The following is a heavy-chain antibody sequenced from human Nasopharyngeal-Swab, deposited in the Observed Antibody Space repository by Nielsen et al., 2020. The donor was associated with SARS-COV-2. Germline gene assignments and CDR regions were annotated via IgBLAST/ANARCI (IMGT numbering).Heavy chain of an antibody. V-gene: IGHV1-46*01. CDR2: INPSGGST. J-gene: IGHJ4*02. CDR3: ARDLPGYSDGYDNFDS. Sequence: ASVKVSCKASGYTFISYYMHWVRQAPGQGLEWMGIINPSGGSTSYAQKFQGRLTMTRDTSTSTVYMQLSSLRTEDTAVYYCARDLPGYSDGYDNFDSWGQGTLVTVSS. D-gene: IGHD5-18*01. CDR1: GYTFISYY.